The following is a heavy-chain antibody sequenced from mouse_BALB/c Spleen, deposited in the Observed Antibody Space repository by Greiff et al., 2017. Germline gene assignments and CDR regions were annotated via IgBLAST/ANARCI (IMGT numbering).Heavy chain of an antibody. CDR2: ISNGGGST. CDR1: GFTFSSYT. CDR3: ARLWDYFDY. J-gene: IGHJ2*01. D-gene: IGHD4-1*01. V-gene: IGHV5-12-2*01. Sequence: EVKLMESGGGLVQPGGSLKLSCAASGFTFSSYTMSWVRQTPEKRLEWVAYISNGGGSTYYPDTVKGRFTISRDNAKNTLYLQMSSLKSEDTAMYYCARLWDYFDYWGQGTTLTVSS.